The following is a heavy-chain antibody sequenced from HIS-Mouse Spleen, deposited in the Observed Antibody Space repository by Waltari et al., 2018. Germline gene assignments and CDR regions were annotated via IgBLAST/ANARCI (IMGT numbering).Heavy chain of an antibody. V-gene: IGHV4-39*07. D-gene: IGHD6-6*01. CDR1: GGSISSSSYY. CDR3: ASRYSSSSQFGY. J-gene: IGHJ4*02. Sequence: QLQLQESGPGLVKPSETLSLTCTVSGGSISSSSYYWGWIRQPPGKGLEWIGSIYYSGRTYYHPSPKSRVTISVDTAKNQFSLKLSSVTAADTAVYYCASRYSSSSQFGYWGQGTLVTVSS. CDR2: IYYSGRT.